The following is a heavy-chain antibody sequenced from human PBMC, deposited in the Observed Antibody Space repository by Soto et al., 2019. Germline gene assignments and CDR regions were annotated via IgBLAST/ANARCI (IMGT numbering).Heavy chain of an antibody. CDR1: GGSISSGDYY. D-gene: IGHD5-18*01. J-gene: IGHJ4*02. Sequence: SETLSLTCTVSGGSISSGDYYWSWIRQPPGKGLEWIGEINHSGSTNYNPSLKSRVTISVDTSKNQFSLKLSSVTAADTAVYYCARVGGYSYRFDYWGQGTLVTVSS. CDR2: INHSGST. V-gene: IGHV4-39*07. CDR3: ARVGGYSYRFDY.